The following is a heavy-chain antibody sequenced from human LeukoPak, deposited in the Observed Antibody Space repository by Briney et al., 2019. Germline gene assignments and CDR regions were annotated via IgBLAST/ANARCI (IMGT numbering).Heavy chain of an antibody. CDR3: ARVSVAATPFDY. CDR1: GYTFTVYY. J-gene: IGHJ4*02. CDR2: INPNSGGT. D-gene: IGHD2-15*01. V-gene: IGHV1-2*02. Sequence: VASVTVSFKASGYTFTVYYMHWVRQAPGQGLEWMGWINPNSGGTNYAQKFQGRVTMTRDTSISTAYMELSRLRSDDTAVYYCARVSVAATPFDYWGQGTLVTVSS.